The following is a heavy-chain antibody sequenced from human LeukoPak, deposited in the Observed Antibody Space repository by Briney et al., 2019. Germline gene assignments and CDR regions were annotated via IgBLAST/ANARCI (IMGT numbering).Heavy chain of an antibody. J-gene: IGHJ3*02. CDR3: TTDRGITMIVVSGALDI. Sequence: GGSLRLSCAASGFTFSNAWMSWVRQAPGKGLEWVGRIKSKTDGGTTDSAAPVKGRFTISRDDSKNTLYLQMNSQKTEDTAVYNCTTDRGITMIVVSGALDIWGQGTMVTVSS. CDR1: GFTFSNAW. D-gene: IGHD3-22*01. CDR2: IKSKTDGGTT. V-gene: IGHV3-15*01.